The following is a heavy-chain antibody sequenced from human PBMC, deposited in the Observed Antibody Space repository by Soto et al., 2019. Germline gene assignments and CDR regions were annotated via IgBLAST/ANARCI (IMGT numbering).Heavy chain of an antibody. D-gene: IGHD2-21*02. CDR3: ARDTPYCGGDCYSDYYYYGMDV. V-gene: IGHV4-59*01. Sequence: SETLSLTCTVSGGSISSYYWSWIRQPPGKGLEWIGYIYYSGSTNYNPSLKSRVTISVDTSKNQFSLKLSSVTAADTAVYYCARDTPYCGGDCYSDYYYYGMDVWGQGTTVTVSS. J-gene: IGHJ6*02. CDR2: IYYSGST. CDR1: GGSISSYY.